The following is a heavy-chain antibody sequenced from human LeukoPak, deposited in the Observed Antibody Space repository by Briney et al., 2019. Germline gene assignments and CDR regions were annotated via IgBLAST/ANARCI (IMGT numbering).Heavy chain of an antibody. J-gene: IGHJ4*02. CDR2: IIPILGIA. CDR3: AKSYYGDFWSGYYGDYFDY. CDR1: GGTFSSYA. D-gene: IGHD3-3*01. Sequence: GASVKVSCKASGGTFSSYAISWVRQAPGQGLEWMGRIIPILGIANYAQKFQGRVTITADKSTCTAYMELSSLRSEDTAVYYCAKSYYGDFWSGYYGDYFDYWGQGTLVTVSS. V-gene: IGHV1-69*04.